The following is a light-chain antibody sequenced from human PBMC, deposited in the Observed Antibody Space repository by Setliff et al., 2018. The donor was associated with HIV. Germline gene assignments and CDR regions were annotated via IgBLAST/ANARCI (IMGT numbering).Light chain of an antibody. CDR3: CSNTGSNTYV. V-gene: IGLV2-23*01. J-gene: IGLJ1*01. CDR1: SSDIGRYNL. CDR2: QAT. Sequence: QSVLTQPASVSGSPGQSITISCTGTSSDIGRYNLVSWYQQYPGKAPKLMIYQATKRPSGVSNRFSGSKSGNTASLTISGLQAEDEADYYCCSNTGSNTYVFGSGTK.